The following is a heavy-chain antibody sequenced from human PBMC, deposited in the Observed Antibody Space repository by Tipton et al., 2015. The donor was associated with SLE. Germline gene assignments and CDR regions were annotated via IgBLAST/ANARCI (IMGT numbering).Heavy chain of an antibody. CDR1: GGSISSHY. J-gene: IGHJ3*02. V-gene: IGHV4-59*11. CDR2: IYYSGST. CDR3: AREDPAFDI. Sequence: TLSLTCTVSGGSISSHYWSWIRQPPGKGLEWIGYIYYSGSTNYNPSLKSRVTISVGTSKNQFSLKLSSVTAADTAVYYCAREDPAFDIWGQGTMVTVSS.